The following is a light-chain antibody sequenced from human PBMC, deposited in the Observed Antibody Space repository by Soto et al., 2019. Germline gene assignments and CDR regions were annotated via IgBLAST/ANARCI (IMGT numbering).Light chain of an antibody. Sequence: DNVMTQSPDSLAVSLGERATIDCKSSQSVLYSSNNKNYLAWYQQKPGQPPKLLIYWASTRESGVPDRFSGSGSGTPFTLTISSLQAEDVAVYYCQQYYSSPPTFGQGTKVEI. V-gene: IGKV4-1*01. CDR3: QQYYSSPPT. CDR2: WAS. CDR1: QSVLYSSNNKNY. J-gene: IGKJ1*01.